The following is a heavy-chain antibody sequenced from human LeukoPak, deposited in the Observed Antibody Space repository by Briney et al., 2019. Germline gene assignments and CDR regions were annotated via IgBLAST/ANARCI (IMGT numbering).Heavy chain of an antibody. CDR2: ISYDGRNI. Sequence: GGSLRLSCAASGFTYSSYAMNWVRQAPGKGLEWVAVISYDGRNIYFADSVKGRFTVSRDNSKNTLYLQMNSLRTEDTAVYYCARNVAFRGFDYWGQGTLVTVSS. CDR1: GFTYSSYA. CDR3: ARNVAFRGFDY. D-gene: IGHD2/OR15-2a*01. J-gene: IGHJ4*02. V-gene: IGHV3-30*01.